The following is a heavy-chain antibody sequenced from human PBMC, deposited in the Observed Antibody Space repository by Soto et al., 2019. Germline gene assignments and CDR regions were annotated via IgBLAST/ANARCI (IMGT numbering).Heavy chain of an antibody. V-gene: IGHV1-8*01. CDR1: GYTFTSYD. J-gene: IGHJ4*02. CDR3: ARERAVACFDY. Sequence: QVQLVQSGAEVKKPGASVKVSCKASGYTFTSYDINCVRQATGQGLEWMGWMNPNSGNTGYAQKFHGRVPMTRNTSISTDYMELSRLRSEDTAVDYCARERAVACFDYWGQGTLVTVSS. CDR2: MNPNSGNT. D-gene: IGHD6-19*01.